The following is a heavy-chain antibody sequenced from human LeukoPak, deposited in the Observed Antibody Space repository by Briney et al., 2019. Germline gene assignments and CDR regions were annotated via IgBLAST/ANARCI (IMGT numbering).Heavy chain of an antibody. CDR3: AIGEGYSGYDSQFDY. V-gene: IGHV1-46*01. J-gene: IGHJ4*02. Sequence: ASVKVSCKASVYTVTSYYMHWVRQAPGQGLEWMGIINPSGCSTSYAQKFQGRVTMTRDTSTSTVYMELSSLRSEDTAVYYCAIGEGYSGYDSQFDYWGQGTLVTVSS. CDR2: INPSGCST. D-gene: IGHD5-12*01. CDR1: VYTVTSYY.